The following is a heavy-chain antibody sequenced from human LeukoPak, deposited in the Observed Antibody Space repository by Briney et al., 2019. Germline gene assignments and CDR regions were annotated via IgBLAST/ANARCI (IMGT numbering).Heavy chain of an antibody. CDR3: ARHVGYCSSTSCYRGGFDY. Sequence: SETLSLTCTVSGGSISSYYWSWIRQPPGKGLEWIGYIYYSGSTNYNPSLKSRVTISVDTSKNQFSLKLSSVTAADTVVYYCARHVGYCSSTSCYRGGFDYWGQGTLVTVSS. CDR1: GGSISSYY. D-gene: IGHD2-2*02. CDR2: IYYSGST. V-gene: IGHV4-59*01. J-gene: IGHJ4*02.